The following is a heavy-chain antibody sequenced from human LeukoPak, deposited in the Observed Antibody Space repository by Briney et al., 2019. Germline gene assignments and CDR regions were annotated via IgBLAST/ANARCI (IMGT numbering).Heavy chain of an antibody. Sequence: SSETLSLTCAVYGGSFSDYYWSWIRQPPGKGLEWIGEINHSGSTKYNPSLKSRVTISVDTSKNQFSLKLSSVTAADTAVYYCARGLLSVVWSGLYYMDVWGKGTTVTASS. CDR1: GGSFSDYY. CDR3: ARGLLSVVWSGLYYMDV. CDR2: INHSGST. V-gene: IGHV4-34*01. J-gene: IGHJ6*03. D-gene: IGHD3-3*01.